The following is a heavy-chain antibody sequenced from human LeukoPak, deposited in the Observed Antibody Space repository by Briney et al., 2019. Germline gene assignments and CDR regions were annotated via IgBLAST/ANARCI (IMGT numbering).Heavy chain of an antibody. CDR1: GFIVSNNY. CDR2: IYSGGTT. D-gene: IGHD3-10*01. V-gene: IGHV3-53*01. J-gene: IGHJ4*02. Sequence: GGSLRLSCAASGFIVSNNYMTWVRQPPGKGLEWVSAIYSGGTTFYAASVKGRFTISRDDSKNTVFLQMSSLRAEDTAVYYCARGGEDSPLWFEPKQYHFDCWGQGALVTVSS. CDR3: ARGGEDSPLWFEPKQYHFDC.